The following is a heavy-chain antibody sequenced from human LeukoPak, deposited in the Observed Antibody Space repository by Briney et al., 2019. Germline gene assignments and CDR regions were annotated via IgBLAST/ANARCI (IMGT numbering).Heavy chain of an antibody. Sequence: GASVKVSCKASGYTFTGYYMHWVRQAPGQGLEWMGWINPSSGGTNYAQKFQGRVTMTRDTSISTAYMELSRLRSDDTAVYYCARDPGGFGGEYYFDYWGQGTLVTVSS. V-gene: IGHV1-2*02. CDR3: ARDPGGFGGEYYFDY. D-gene: IGHD3-10*01. J-gene: IGHJ4*02. CDR2: INPSSGGT. CDR1: GYTFTGYY.